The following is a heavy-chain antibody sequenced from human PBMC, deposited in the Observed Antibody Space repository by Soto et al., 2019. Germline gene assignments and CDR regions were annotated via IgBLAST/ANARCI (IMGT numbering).Heavy chain of an antibody. CDR1: GGSISSSSYY. D-gene: IGHD3-3*01. CDR3: XRQRITIFGVVTDAFDI. Sequence: SGTLSLTCTVSGGSISSSSYYWGWIRQPPGKGLEWIGSIYYSGSTYYNPSLKSRVTISVDTSKNQFSLKLSSVTAADTAVYYCXRQRITIFGVVTDAFDIWGQGTMVTVSS. V-gene: IGHV4-39*01. J-gene: IGHJ3*02. CDR2: IYYSGST.